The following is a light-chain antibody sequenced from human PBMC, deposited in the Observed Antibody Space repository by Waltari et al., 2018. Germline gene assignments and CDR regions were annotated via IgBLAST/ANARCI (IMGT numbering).Light chain of an antibody. V-gene: IGLV2-14*03. Sequence: SALTQPASMSGSPGQSITISCTGTSSDVDGFNFVSWYQQYPGKAPKPIIYDVAKRPSGGSHRCSGSRSGNPASLTISGLQAEDEADYYCSSYTSVNTRFGGGTKLTVL. CDR2: DVA. CDR3: SSYTSVNTR. CDR1: SSDVDGFNF. J-gene: IGLJ2*01.